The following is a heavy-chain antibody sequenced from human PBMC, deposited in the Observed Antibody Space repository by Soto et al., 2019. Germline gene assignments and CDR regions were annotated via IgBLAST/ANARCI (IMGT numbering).Heavy chain of an antibody. CDR3: AKLAVVVPATPHDYMDV. D-gene: IGHD2-2*01. CDR1: RFTFSDYG. V-gene: IGHV3-30*18. CDR2: ISYHGNE. J-gene: IGHJ6*02. Sequence: QVRLVESGGGVVQPGRSLRLSCVASRFTFSDYGMHWVRHSPGKGLEWVAVISYHGNEYYSDSVKGRFTISRDNSEKTLYLQMNSLRAEDTAVYYCAKLAVVVPATPHDYMDVWGQGTAVTVSS.